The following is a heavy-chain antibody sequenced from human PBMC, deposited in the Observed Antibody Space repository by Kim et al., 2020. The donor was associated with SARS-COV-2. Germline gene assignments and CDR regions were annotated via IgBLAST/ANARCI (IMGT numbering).Heavy chain of an antibody. D-gene: IGHD4-17*01. J-gene: IGHJ2*01. CDR1: GDSVSSNSAA. CDR3: ARNGPVGDYLKNWYVDL. CDR2: TYYRSNWYN. V-gene: IGHV6-1*01. Sequence: SQTLSLTCAISGDSVSSNSAAWNWIRQSPSRGLEWLGRTYYRSNWYNDYAVSVKSRITINPDTSKNQFSLQLNSVTPEDTAVYYCARNGPVGDYLKNWYVDLWGHGTLVTVSS.